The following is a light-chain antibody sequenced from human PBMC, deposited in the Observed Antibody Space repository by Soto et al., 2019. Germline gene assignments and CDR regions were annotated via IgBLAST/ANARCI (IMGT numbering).Light chain of an antibody. CDR1: QSVSSN. CDR2: GAS. V-gene: IGKV3-20*01. J-gene: IGKJ1*01. CDR3: QQYGSSGT. Sequence: EDLLAQSPGTQSLSLGERATLSCRASQSVSSNLAWYQQKPGQAPRLLIYGASNRATGIPDRFSGSGSGTDFTLTISRLEPEDFAVYYCQQYGSSGTFGQGTKVDI.